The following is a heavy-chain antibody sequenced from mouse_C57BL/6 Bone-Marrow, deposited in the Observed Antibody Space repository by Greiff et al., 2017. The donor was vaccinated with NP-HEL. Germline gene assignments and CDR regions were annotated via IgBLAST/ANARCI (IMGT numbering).Heavy chain of an antibody. V-gene: IGHV1-80*01. CDR2: FFPGDGDT. CDR1: AYAFGSSW. Sequence: VQLVESGAELVKPGASVKISCKASAYAFGSSWLNGVKQRPGRGLGGLGQFFPGDGDTNYNGKFKGKATLTADKSSSTAYMQLSSLTSEDSAVYFCARPPVDAMDYWGQGTSVTVSS. J-gene: IGHJ4*01. CDR3: ARPPVDAMDY.